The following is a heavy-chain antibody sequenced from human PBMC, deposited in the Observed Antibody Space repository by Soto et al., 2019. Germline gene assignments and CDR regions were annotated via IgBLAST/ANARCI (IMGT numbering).Heavy chain of an antibody. D-gene: IGHD5-18*01. J-gene: IGHJ4*02. V-gene: IGHV3-30-3*01. Sequence: QVQLVESGGGVVQPGRSLRLSCAASGFTFGNSPIHWVRQAPGKGLEWVSVISYDGDRQYYADSVKGRFTISRDSSKSTLYLQMNNVKIEDTAVYYCAREEYSTHYFDFWGQGTLVTVSS. CDR2: ISYDGDRQ. CDR1: GFTFGNSP. CDR3: AREEYSTHYFDF.